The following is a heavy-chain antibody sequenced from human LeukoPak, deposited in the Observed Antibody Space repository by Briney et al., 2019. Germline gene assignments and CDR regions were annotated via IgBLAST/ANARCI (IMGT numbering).Heavy chain of an antibody. CDR3: ARGPGLGYCSSTSYYPPDY. D-gene: IGHD2-2*01. CDR2: IIPIFGTA. CDR1: GGTFSSYA. Sequence: ASVKVSCKASGGTFSSYAISWVRQAPGQGLEWMGGIIPIFGTANYAQKFQGRVTITADESTSTAYMELSSLRSEDTAVYYCARGPGLGYCSSTSYYPPDYWGQGTLVTVSS. J-gene: IGHJ4*02. V-gene: IGHV1-69*01.